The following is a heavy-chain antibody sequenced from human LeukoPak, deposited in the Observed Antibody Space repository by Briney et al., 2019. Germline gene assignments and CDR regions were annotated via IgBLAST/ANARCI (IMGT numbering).Heavy chain of an antibody. D-gene: IGHD3-22*01. J-gene: IGHJ4*02. Sequence: PGGSLRLSCAASGFTFSSYWMHWVRHAPGKGLVWVSRINSDGSSTSYADSVKGRFTISRDNAKNTLYLQMNSLRAEDTAVYYCAREYYYDSSGISTGYWGQGTLVTVSS. CDR3: AREYYYDSSGISTGY. V-gene: IGHV3-74*01. CDR2: INSDGSST. CDR1: GFTFSSYW.